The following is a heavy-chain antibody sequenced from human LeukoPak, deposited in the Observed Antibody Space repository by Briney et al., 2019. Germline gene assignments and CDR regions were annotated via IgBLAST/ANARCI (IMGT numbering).Heavy chain of an antibody. V-gene: IGHV3-21*01. CDR2: ISSSSSYI. J-gene: IGHJ4*02. CDR1: GFTFSSYT. Sequence: GGSLRLSCAASGFTFSSYTMTWVRQAPGKGLEWVSSISSSSSYIYYADSVKGRFTISRDNAKNSLYLQMNSLRAEDTAVYYCARTPSGSYLKTYFDYWGQGTLVTVSS. CDR3: ARTPSGSYLKTYFDY. D-gene: IGHD1-26*01.